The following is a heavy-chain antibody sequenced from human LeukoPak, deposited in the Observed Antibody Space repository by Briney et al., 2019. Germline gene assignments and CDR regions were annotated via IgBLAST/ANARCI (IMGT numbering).Heavy chain of an antibody. CDR2: IYHSGST. CDR3: ARDPPPHCSSTSCYPGG. Sequence: PSETLSLTCTVSGGSISSGGYYWSWIRQPPGKGLEWIGYIYHSGSTYYNPSLKSRVTISVDRSKNQFSLKLSSVTAADTAVYYCARDPPPHCSSTSCYPGGWGQGTLVTVSS. V-gene: IGHV4-30-2*01. CDR1: GGSISSGGYY. J-gene: IGHJ1*01. D-gene: IGHD2-2*01.